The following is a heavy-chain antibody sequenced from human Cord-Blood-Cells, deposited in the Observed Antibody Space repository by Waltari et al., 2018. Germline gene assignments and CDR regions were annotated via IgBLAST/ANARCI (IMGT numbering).Heavy chain of an antibody. CDR1: GGSFSGYY. D-gene: IGHD2-2*01. J-gene: IGHJ5*02. CDR2: INHIGST. Sequence: QVQLQQWGAGLLKPSETLSLTCAVYGGSFSGYYWRWIRQPPGQGLAWIGGINHIGSTNYNPALKSRVTTSLDTSKNQFSLKLSAGTAADTAVYYCARGLERDIVVVPAAIKLDPWGQGTLVTVSS. CDR3: ARGLERDIVVVPAAIKLDP. V-gene: IGHV4-34*01.